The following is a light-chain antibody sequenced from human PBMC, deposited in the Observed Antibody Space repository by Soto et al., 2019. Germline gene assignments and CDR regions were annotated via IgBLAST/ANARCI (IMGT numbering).Light chain of an antibody. J-gene: IGLJ1*01. Sequence: QSVLTQPHSVSGAPGQRVTISCTGSNSNIGTSYDVHWYQQLPGTAPKLLIYDNNNRPSGVPDRFSGSNSGTSASLAITGLQAEDEADYYCQSYDSSLSGSNIFGAGTKVTVL. CDR1: NSNIGTSYD. CDR2: DNN. V-gene: IGLV1-40*01. CDR3: QSYDSSLSGSNI.